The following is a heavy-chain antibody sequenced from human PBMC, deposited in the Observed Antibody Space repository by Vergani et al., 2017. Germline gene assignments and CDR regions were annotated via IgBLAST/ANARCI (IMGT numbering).Heavy chain of an antibody. J-gene: IGHJ4*02. CDR2: ISSSSSYI. CDR3: ASHNTYYYDSSGYYPLDY. CDR1: GFTFSSYS. Sequence: EVQLVESGGGLVKPGGSLRLSCAASGFTFSSYSMNWVRQAPGKGLEWVSSISSSSSYIYYSDSVKGRFTISRDNAKNPLYLQMNSLRAEDTAVYYCASHNTYYYDSSGYYPLDYWGQGTLVTVSS. D-gene: IGHD3-22*01. V-gene: IGHV3-21*01.